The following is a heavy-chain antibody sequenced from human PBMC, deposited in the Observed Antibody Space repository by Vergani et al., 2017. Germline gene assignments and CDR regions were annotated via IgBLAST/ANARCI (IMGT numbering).Heavy chain of an antibody. CDR2: IYPGDSDT. Sequence: EVQLVQSGAEVKKPGESLKISCKGSGYTFTTYWIGWMRQMPGKGLEWMGIIYPGDSDTRYSPSFQGQVTISADKSISTAYLQWSSLKASDTAMYYCARRAPDYYGSGSYYNAYYGMDVWGQGTTVTVSS. J-gene: IGHJ6*02. CDR3: ARRAPDYYGSGSYYNAYYGMDV. D-gene: IGHD3-10*01. CDR1: GYTFTTYW. V-gene: IGHV5-51*03.